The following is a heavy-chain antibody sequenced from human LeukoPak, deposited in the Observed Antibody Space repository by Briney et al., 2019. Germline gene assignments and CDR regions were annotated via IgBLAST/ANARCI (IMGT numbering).Heavy chain of an antibody. J-gene: IGHJ5*02. Sequence: SETLSLTCAVYGGSFSGYYWSWIRQPPGKGLEWIGEINHSGSTNYNPSLTSRVTISVDTSKNQFSLKLSSVTAADTAVYYCARHDRRSGSYYRARFDPWGQGTLVTVSS. V-gene: IGHV4-34*01. CDR3: ARHDRRSGSYYRARFDP. D-gene: IGHD1-26*01. CDR1: GGSFSGYY. CDR2: INHSGST.